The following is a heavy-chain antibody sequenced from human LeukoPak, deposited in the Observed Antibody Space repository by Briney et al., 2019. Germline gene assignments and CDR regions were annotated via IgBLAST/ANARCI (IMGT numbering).Heavy chain of an antibody. Sequence: SETLSLTCTVSGGSISSYYWSWIRQPPGKGLEGIGYIYYTGGTNYNPSLKSRLTLSVDTSKNQFSLKLTSVTAADTAVYYCARHKTIAAAGTFDYWGQGALVTVSS. J-gene: IGHJ4*02. D-gene: IGHD6-13*01. CDR3: ARHKTIAAAGTFDY. CDR1: GGSISSYY. CDR2: IYYTGGT. V-gene: IGHV4-59*08.